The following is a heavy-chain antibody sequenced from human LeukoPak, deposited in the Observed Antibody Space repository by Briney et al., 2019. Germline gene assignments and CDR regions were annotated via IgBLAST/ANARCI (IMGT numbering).Heavy chain of an antibody. CDR2: IYYSGST. Sequence: PSETLSLTCTVSGGSISSSSYYGGWIRQPPGKGLEWLGSIYYSGSTYYNPPLKSRVTIPVATSKNHFSLKLSSVTASDTAVYYCSSHVGVWPITAWGQGTLVTVSS. V-gene: IGHV4-39*02. CDR1: GGSISSSSYY. D-gene: IGHD1-14*01. CDR3: SSHVGVWPITA. J-gene: IGHJ4*02.